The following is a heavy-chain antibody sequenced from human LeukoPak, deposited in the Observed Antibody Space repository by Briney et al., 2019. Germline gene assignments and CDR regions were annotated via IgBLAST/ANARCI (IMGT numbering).Heavy chain of an antibody. Sequence: SETLSLTCTVSGGSISTYYWSWIRQPPGKGLEWIGYIYHSGSTNYNPSLKSRVTISVDTSQNQFYLKLSSVTAADTAVYYCARRLRSHRGRIDPWGQGTLVTVSS. CDR2: IYHSGST. V-gene: IGHV4-59*12. CDR1: GGSISTYY. CDR3: ARRLRSHRGRIDP. D-gene: IGHD5-12*01. J-gene: IGHJ5*02.